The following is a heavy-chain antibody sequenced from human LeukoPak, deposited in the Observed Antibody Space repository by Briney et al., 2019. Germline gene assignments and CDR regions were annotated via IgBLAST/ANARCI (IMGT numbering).Heavy chain of an antibody. J-gene: IGHJ4*02. CDR2: IDSSGSTI. Sequence: PGGSLRLSCAASGLTFTNFQMNWVRQAPGKTLEWVSSIDSSGSTIYYGDPVKGRFTISRDNAKNSLDLQMDSLRAEDTAVYYCATGSLPGGFDHWGQGTLVTVSS. D-gene: IGHD1-14*01. V-gene: IGHV3-48*03. CDR3: ATGSLPGGFDH. CDR1: GLTFTNFQ.